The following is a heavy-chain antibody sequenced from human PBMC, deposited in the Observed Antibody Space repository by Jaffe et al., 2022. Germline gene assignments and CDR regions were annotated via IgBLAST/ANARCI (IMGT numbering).Heavy chain of an antibody. CDR2: IRSKAYGGTT. J-gene: IGHJ4*02. D-gene: IGHD2-2*01. CDR3: TRADPLSKYCSSTSCYGALGAGDY. CDR1: GFTFGDYA. Sequence: EVQLVESGGGLVQPGRSLRLSCTASGFTFGDYAMSWVRQAPGKGLEWVGFIRSKAYGGTTEYAASVKGRFTISRDDSKSIAYLQMNSLKTEDTAVYYCTRADPLSKYCSSTSCYGALGAGDYWGQGTLVTVSS. V-gene: IGHV3-49*04.